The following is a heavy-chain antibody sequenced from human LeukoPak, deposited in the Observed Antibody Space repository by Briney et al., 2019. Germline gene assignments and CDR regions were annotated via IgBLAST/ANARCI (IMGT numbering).Heavy chain of an antibody. Sequence: PSETLSLTCTGSGGSISSYYWSWIRQPPGKGLEWIGYIYYSGSTNYNPSLKSRVTISVDTSKNQFSLKLSSVTAADTAVYYCARCLGDGYNYYFDYWGQGTLVTVSS. J-gene: IGHJ4*02. CDR1: GGSISSYY. CDR3: ARCLGDGYNYYFDY. CDR2: IYYSGST. V-gene: IGHV4-59*08. D-gene: IGHD5-24*01.